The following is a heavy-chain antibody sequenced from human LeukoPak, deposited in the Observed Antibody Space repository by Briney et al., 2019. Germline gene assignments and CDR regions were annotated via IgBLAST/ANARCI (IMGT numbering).Heavy chain of an antibody. CDR1: GFTFRSYA. CDR2: VSTRAGST. V-gene: IGHV3-23*01. J-gene: IGHJ4*02. D-gene: IGHD3-10*01. Sequence: GGSLRLSCAASGFTFRSYAVSWVRQAPRKGPERVSTVSTRAGSTYYADSVKGRFTISRDNSKNTLYLQMNSLRAEDTAVYYCAKDSGEEELWFGEPMDFDFWGPGTLVTVSS. CDR3: AKDSGEEELWFGEPMDFDF.